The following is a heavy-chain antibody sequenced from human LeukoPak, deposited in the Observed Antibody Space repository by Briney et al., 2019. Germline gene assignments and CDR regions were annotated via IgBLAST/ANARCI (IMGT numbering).Heavy chain of an antibody. CDR1: GFTFSGSA. J-gene: IGHJ4*02. V-gene: IGHV3-73*01. CDR2: IRSKANSYAT. CDR3: AKGSGWYSLGRFDY. Sequence: GGSLRLSCAASGFTFSGSAMHWVRQASGKGLEWVGRIRSKANSYATAYAASVKGRFTISRDDSKNTLYLQMNSLRAEDTAVYYCAKGSGWYSLGRFDYWGQGTLVTVSS. D-gene: IGHD6-19*01.